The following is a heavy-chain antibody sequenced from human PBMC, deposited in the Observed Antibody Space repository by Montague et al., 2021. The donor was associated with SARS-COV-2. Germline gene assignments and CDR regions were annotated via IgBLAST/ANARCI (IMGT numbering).Heavy chain of an antibody. CDR3: ARHYSATLPAVY. D-gene: IGHD2-15*01. CDR2: ISDSEST. CDR1: GGSISSFH. Sequence: SETLSLTCTVSGGSISSFHWSWFRQPPGKGLEWIGYISDSESTNYNPSLTSRVTMSVDTSKNQFSLKVNSVTAADTAVYYCARHYSATLPAVYWGQGTLVTVSS. V-gene: IGHV4-59*08. J-gene: IGHJ4*02.